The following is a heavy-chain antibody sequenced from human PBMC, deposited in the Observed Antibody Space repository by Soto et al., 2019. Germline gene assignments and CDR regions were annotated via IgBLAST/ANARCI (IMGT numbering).Heavy chain of an antibody. V-gene: IGHV1-24*01. D-gene: IGHD3-22*01. CDR2: FDLENGET. J-gene: IGHJ4*02. CDR3: AREMFYYDSNGYFDY. Sequence: ASVKVSCKVSGYTLTELSIHWVRQAPGEGLEWMGGFDLENGETIYAQRFQGRVTMTEESSADTPYMELSSLRSEDTAVYYCAREMFYYDSNGYFDYWGQGTLVTVYS. CDR1: GYTLTELS.